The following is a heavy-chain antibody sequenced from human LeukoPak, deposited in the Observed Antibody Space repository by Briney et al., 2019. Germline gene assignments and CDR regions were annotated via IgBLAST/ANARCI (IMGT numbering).Heavy chain of an antibody. V-gene: IGHV3-23*01. CDR3: AKARGHYYYYGMDV. CDR2: ISGSGGST. CDR1: GFTFSSYA. Sequence: GGSLRLSCAASGFTFSSYAMSWVRQAPGKGLEWVSAISGSGGSTYYADSVKGRFTISRDNSKNTLYLQMNSLRAEDTAVYYCAKARGHYYYYGMDVWGQGTTVTVS. J-gene: IGHJ6*02.